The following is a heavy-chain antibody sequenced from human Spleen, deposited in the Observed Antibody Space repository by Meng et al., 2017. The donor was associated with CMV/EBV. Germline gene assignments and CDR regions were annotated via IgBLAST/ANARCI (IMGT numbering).Heavy chain of an antibody. Sequence: ASVKVSCKASGYTFTGYYMHWVRQAPGQGLEWMGWINPNSGGTNYAQKFQGRVTMTRDTSISTAYMELSRLRSDDTAVYYCARGLMPAAMGGYYYYGMDVWGQGTTVTVSS. CDR1: GYTFTGYY. CDR2: INPNSGGT. J-gene: IGHJ6*02. V-gene: IGHV1-2*02. D-gene: IGHD2-2*01. CDR3: ARGLMPAAMGGYYYYGMDV.